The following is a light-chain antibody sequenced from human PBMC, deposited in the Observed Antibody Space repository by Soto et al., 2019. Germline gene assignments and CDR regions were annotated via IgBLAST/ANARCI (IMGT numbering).Light chain of an antibody. CDR2: EVS. CDR3: CSSGGSRAV. Sequence: QSALTQPASVSGSPGQSITISCTGTSSDVGSHNLVSWYQQHPGQAPKLMIYEVSKRPLGVSARFSASKSGNTASLTISGLQAEDEADYYCCSSGGSRAVFGGGTKLTVL. J-gene: IGLJ7*01. V-gene: IGLV2-23*02. CDR1: SSDVGSHNL.